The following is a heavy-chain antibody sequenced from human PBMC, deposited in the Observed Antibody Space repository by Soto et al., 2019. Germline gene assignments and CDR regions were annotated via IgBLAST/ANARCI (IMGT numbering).Heavy chain of an antibody. CDR3: ARHSAPFASSWFDS. J-gene: IGHJ5*01. D-gene: IGHD6-13*01. Sequence: QLQLQESGPELLRTSETLSLTCTVSGGSISSSSFYWGWIRQPLGKGLEWIGSTYYSGGTSYNPSLKSVFTISVDPSKTQYSLRLTSVTAADTAVDFCARHSAPFASSWFDSWGTGTLLTVSS. CDR2: TYYSGGT. V-gene: IGHV4-39*01. CDR1: GGSISSSSFY.